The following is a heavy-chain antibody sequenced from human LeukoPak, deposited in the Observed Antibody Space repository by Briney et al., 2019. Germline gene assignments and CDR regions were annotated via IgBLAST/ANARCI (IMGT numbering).Heavy chain of an antibody. D-gene: IGHD2-2*01. J-gene: IGHJ4*02. CDR1: GFTFSSYA. CDR3: AKGLGDIVVVPAANSFDY. CDR2: ISGSGGST. Sequence: GGSLRLSCAASGFTFSSYAMSWVRQAPGKGLEWVSAISGSGGSTYYADSVKGRFTISRDNSKNTLYLQMNSLRAEDTAVYYCAKGLGDIVVVPAANSFDYWGQGTLVTVSS. V-gene: IGHV3-23*01.